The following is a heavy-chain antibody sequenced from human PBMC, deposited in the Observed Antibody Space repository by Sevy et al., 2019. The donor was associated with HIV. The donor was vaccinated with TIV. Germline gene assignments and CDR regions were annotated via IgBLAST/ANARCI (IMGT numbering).Heavy chain of an antibody. CDR3: ASGLTIFGVVIPSILDY. CDR1: GGTFSSYA. V-gene: IGHV1-69*13. J-gene: IGHJ4*02. D-gene: IGHD3-3*01. CDR2: IIPIFSTA. Sequence: ASVKVSCKASGGTFSSYAISWVRQAPRQGLERRGGIIPIFSTANYAQKFQGRVTITADESTSTAYMELSSLRSEDTAVYYCASGLTIFGVVIPSILDYWGQGTLVTVSS.